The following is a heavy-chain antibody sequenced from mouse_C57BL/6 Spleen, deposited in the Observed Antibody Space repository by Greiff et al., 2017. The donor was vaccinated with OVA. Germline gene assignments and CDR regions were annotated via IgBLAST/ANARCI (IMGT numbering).Heavy chain of an antibody. D-gene: IGHD1-1*01. CDR2: INPNYGTT. J-gene: IGHJ1*03. CDR1: GYSFTDYN. Sequence: VHVKQSGPELVKPGASVKISCKASGYSFTDYNMNWVKQSNGKSLEWIGVINPNYGTTSYNQKFKGKATLTVDQSSSTAYMQLNSLTSEDSAVYYCARRDYYYGSSPHWYFDVWGTGTTVTVSS. V-gene: IGHV1-39*01. CDR3: ARRDYYYGSSPHWYFDV.